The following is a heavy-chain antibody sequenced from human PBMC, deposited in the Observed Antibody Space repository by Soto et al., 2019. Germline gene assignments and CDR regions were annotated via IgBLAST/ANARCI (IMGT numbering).Heavy chain of an antibody. CDR3: AQIHGDRYSSHDY. D-gene: IGHD3-22*01. Sequence: SGPTLVNPTQTLTQTCTFSGFSLTTCGMCVSWIRQPPGKPLEWLALIDWDDDKYYSTSLKTRLTISKDTSTNQVVLTMTNMDPVDTATYYCAQIHGDRYSSHDYRGQRTLDTVSS. V-gene: IGHV2-70*01. J-gene: IGHJ4*02. CDR2: IDWDDDK. CDR1: GFSLTTCGMC.